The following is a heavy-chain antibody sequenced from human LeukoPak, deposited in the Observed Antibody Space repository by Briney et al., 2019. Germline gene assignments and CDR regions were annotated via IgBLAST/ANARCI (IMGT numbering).Heavy chain of an antibody. CDR2: IRSKADTYTT. D-gene: IGHD6-13*01. J-gene: IGHJ4*02. CDR1: GFTFSASA. CDR3: TREDSSRWPFDF. Sequence: PGGSLRLSCAASGFTFSASAVHWVRRASGKGLEWVGRIRSKADTYTTSYAASVKGRFTISRDDSKNTPYLQMNSLKTEDTAVYYCTREDSSRWPFDFWGQGTLVTVSS. V-gene: IGHV3-73*01.